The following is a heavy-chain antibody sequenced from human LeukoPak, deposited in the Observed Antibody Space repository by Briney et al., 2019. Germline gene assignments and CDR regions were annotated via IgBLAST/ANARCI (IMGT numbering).Heavy chain of an antibody. CDR2: MNANSGNT. CDR1: GYTFTSYD. V-gene: IGHV1-8*01. J-gene: IGHJ4*02. Sequence: ASLRVSCAASGYTFTSYDISWVRQATGQGLEWMGWMNANSGNTCYAQKVQGRVTMTRDTSISTAYMEMSSLRAEDTAVYYCARGFIAARRMGYWGQGTLVTVSS. CDR3: ARGFIAARRMGY. D-gene: IGHD6-6*01.